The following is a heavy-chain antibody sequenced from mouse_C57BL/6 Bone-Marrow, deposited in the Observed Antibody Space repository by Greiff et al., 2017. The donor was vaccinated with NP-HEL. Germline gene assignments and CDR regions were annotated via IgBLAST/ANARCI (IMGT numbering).Heavy chain of an antibody. D-gene: IGHD4-1*01. CDR3: ARHAGTLDY. J-gene: IGHJ2*01. V-gene: IGHV5-9*01. CDR2: ISGCGGNT. CDR1: GFTFSSYT. Sequence: EVKLVESGGGLVKPGGSLTLSCAASGFTFSSYTLSWVRQTPSPRLAWVATISGCGGNTSSPDSVKGRFTISRDNAKNTLYLQMSSLRSEDTALYYCARHAGTLDYWGKGTTLTVSS.